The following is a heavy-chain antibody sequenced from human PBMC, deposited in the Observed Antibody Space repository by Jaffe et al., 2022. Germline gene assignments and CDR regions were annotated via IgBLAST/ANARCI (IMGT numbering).Heavy chain of an antibody. CDR3: ARGDYDFWFVWLY. CDR1: GGSISSSSYY. D-gene: IGHD3-3*01. Sequence: QLQLQESGPGLVKPSETLSLTCTVSGGSISSSSYYWGWIRQPPGKGLEWIGSIYYSGSTYYNPSLKSRVTISVDTSKNQFSLKLSSVTAADTAVYYCARGDYDFWFVWLYWGQGTLVTVSS. CDR2: IYYSGST. V-gene: IGHV4-39*01. J-gene: IGHJ4*02.